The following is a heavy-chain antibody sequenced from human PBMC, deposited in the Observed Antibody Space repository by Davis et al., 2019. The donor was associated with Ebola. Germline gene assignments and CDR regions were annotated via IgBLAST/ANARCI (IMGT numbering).Heavy chain of an antibody. V-gene: IGHV3-23*01. CDR3: ATTQWLREFDN. Sequence: GGSLRLSCTASGFTFSTYAMGWVRQAPGKGLEWVSSISGGGDDTYYADSVKGRFTVSRDNSERTLFLQMKSLRVEDTAVYYCATTQWLREFDNWGQGTLVTVSS. CDR1: GFTFSTYA. D-gene: IGHD6-19*01. J-gene: IGHJ4*02. CDR2: ISGGGDDT.